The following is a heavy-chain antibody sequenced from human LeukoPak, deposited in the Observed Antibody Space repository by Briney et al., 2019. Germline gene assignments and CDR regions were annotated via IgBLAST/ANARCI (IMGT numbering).Heavy chain of an antibody. CDR2: IGGSGGST. D-gene: IGHD4-4*01. V-gene: IGHV3-23*01. CDR3: AKAERHDYSNYYDDY. Sequence: GGSLRLSCAASGFTFSSYAMSWVRQAPGKGLEWVSAIGGSGGSTYYADSVKGRFTISRDNSKNTLYLQMNSLRAEDTAVYYCAKAERHDYSNYYDDYWGQGTLVTVSS. CDR1: GFTFSSYA. J-gene: IGHJ4*02.